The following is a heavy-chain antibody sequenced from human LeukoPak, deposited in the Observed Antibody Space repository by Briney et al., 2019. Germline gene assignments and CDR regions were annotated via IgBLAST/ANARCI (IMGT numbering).Heavy chain of an antibody. CDR1: GGSISGSSYY. Sequence: PSETLSLTCTVSGGSISGSSYYWGWIRQPPGKGLEWIGSIYYSGSTYYNPSLKSRVTISVDTSKNQFSLKLSSETAADTAVYYCARGPLGVVLYYYYGMDVWGQGTTVTVSS. V-gene: IGHV4-39*02. CDR2: IYYSGST. J-gene: IGHJ6*02. D-gene: IGHD4/OR15-4a*01. CDR3: ARGPLGVVLYYYYGMDV.